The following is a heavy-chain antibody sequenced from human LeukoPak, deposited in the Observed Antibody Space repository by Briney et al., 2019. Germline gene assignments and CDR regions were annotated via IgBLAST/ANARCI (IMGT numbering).Heavy chain of an antibody. CDR1: GGSISSYY. CDR2: IYYSGST. J-gene: IGHJ4*02. Sequence: SETLSLTCTVSGGSISSYYWSWIRQPPGKGQEWIGYIYYSGSTNYNPSLKSRVTISVGTSKNQFSLKLSSVTAADTAVYYCARGITMVRGAIYFDYWGQGTLVTVSS. CDR3: ARGITMVRGAIYFDY. D-gene: IGHD3-10*01. V-gene: IGHV4-59*01.